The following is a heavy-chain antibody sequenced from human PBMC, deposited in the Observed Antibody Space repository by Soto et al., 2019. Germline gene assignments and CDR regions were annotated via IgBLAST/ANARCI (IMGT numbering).Heavy chain of an antibody. Sequence: GGSLRLSCVVSGFPFSSYWMSWVRQAPGKGLEWVANINGDGSENYYVDSMKGRFSISRDNAQNSLFLQMSNLRAEDTAVYYCAREVPVAVLDYWGQGALVTVSS. CDR1: GFPFSSYW. CDR3: AREVPVAVLDY. D-gene: IGHD2-21*01. J-gene: IGHJ4*02. V-gene: IGHV3-7*01. CDR2: INGDGSEN.